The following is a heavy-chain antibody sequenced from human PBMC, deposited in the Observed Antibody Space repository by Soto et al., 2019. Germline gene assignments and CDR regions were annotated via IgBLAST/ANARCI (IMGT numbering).Heavy chain of an antibody. D-gene: IGHD1-7*01. CDR2: ISYSADKT. Sequence: EVQLLESGGGLVQPGGSLRLSCAASGFTFNTYVMNWVRQAPGKGLEWVSTISYSADKTHYADSVKGRFTISRDNSRDTLFLQMTSLRADDAAVYYGARRARTATTHWGAFEVWGQGTMVTVSS. J-gene: IGHJ3*01. CDR3: ARRARTATTHWGAFEV. CDR1: GFTFNTYV. V-gene: IGHV3-23*01.